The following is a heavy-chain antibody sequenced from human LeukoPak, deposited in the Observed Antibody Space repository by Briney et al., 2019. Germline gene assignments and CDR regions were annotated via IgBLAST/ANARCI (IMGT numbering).Heavy chain of an antibody. Sequence: SETLSLTCTVSGGSISSYHWSWIRQPPGKGLEWIGYIYYSGSTNYNPSLKSRVTISVDTSKNQFSLKLSSVTAADTAVYYCARVMAGTIRFDPWGQGTLVTVSS. J-gene: IGHJ5*02. CDR2: IYYSGST. CDR3: ARVMAGTIRFDP. CDR1: GGSISSYH. V-gene: IGHV4-59*01. D-gene: IGHD6-19*01.